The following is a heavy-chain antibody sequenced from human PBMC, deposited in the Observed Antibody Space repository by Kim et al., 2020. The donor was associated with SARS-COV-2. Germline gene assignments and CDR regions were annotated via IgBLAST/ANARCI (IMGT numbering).Heavy chain of an antibody. Sequence: GGSLRLSCAASRFTFSSYGLHWVRQAPGKGLEWVAVIWYDGSNKYHADSVKGRFTISRDNSKNTLYLQMNNLRAEDTAVYYCAKERRKYCSGGSCHVEYWGQGTLVTVSS. J-gene: IGHJ4*02. V-gene: IGHV3-33*06. CDR3: AKERRKYCSGGSCHVEY. CDR1: RFTFSSYG. D-gene: IGHD2-15*01. CDR2: IWYDGSNK.